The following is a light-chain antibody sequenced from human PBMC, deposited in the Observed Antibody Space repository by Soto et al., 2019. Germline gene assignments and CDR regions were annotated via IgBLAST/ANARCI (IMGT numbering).Light chain of an antibody. CDR3: QAWDSSSYV. CDR1: KLGDKY. J-gene: IGLJ1*01. CDR2: QDN. Sequence: ELTQPPSVSVSPGQTASITCSGDKLGDKYACWYQQRPGQSPVLVIYQDNKRPSGIPERFSGSKSGNTATLTIRGTQAMDEADYYCQAWDSSSYVFGTGTKLTVL. V-gene: IGLV3-1*01.